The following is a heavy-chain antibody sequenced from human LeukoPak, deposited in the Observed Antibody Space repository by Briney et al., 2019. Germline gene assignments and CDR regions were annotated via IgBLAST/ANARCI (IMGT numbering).Heavy chain of an antibody. CDR3: AKSRGESRGASNY. J-gene: IGHJ4*02. V-gene: IGHV3-23*01. Sequence: GGSLRLSSAASGFTLSSYAMNWVRQAPGKGLEWVSFISGSGDTTYYAGSVKGRFTISRDSSKNTLYLQMNSLRAEDTAVYYCAKSRGESRGASNYWGQGTLVTVSS. CDR1: GFTLSSYA. D-gene: IGHD1-26*01. CDR2: ISGSGDTT.